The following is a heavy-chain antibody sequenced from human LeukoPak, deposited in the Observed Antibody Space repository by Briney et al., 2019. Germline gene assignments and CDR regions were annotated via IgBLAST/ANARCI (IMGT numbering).Heavy chain of an antibody. D-gene: IGHD3-10*01. J-gene: IGHJ4*02. CDR3: AVRYYGSGSRTLGY. CDR2: ISGSGGST. V-gene: IGHV3-23*01. Sequence: GGSLRLSCAASGFTFSSYAMSWVRQAPGKGLEWVSAISGSGGSTYYADSVKGRFTISRDNSKNTLYLQMNSLRAEDTAVYYCAVRYYGSGSRTLGYWGQGTLVTVSS. CDR1: GFTFSSYA.